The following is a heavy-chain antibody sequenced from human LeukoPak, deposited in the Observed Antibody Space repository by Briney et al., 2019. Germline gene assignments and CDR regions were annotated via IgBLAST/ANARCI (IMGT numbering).Heavy chain of an antibody. CDR2: ISYDGSNK. CDR1: GFTFSSYA. D-gene: IGHD3-3*01. CDR3: ARVRIFGVVIRYYYYYMDV. J-gene: IGHJ6*03. V-gene: IGHV3-30*04. Sequence: PGGSLRLSCAASGFTFSSYAMHWVRQAPGKGLEWVAVISYDGSNKYYADSVKGRFTISRDNSKNTLYLQMNSLRAEDTAVYYCARVRIFGVVIRYYYYYMDVWGKGTTVTVSS.